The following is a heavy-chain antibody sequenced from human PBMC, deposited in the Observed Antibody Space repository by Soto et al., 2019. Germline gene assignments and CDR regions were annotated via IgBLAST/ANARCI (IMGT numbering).Heavy chain of an antibody. CDR2: IWYDGSNK. D-gene: IGHD3-10*01. J-gene: IGHJ4*02. CDR3: SRDRRGCFDY. CDR1: GFTFSSYG. Sequence: QVQLVESGGGVVQPGRSLRLSCAASGFTFSSYGMHWVRQAPGKGLEWVAVIWYDGSNKYYADSVKGRFTISRDNSKNTLYLQMNSLRAEDTAVYYWSRDRRGCFDYWGQGTLVTVSS. V-gene: IGHV3-33*01.